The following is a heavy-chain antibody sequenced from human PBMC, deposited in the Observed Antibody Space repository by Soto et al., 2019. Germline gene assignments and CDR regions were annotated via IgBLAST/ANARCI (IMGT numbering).Heavy chain of an antibody. CDR3: ARPDDFWSGYSGY. CDR2: ISYDGSNK. Sequence: GGSLRLSCAASGFTFSSYAMHWVRQAPGKGLEWVAVISYDGSNKYYADSVKGRFTISRDNSKNTLYLQMNSLRAEDTAVYYCARPDDFWSGYSGYWGQGTLVTVSS. CDR1: GFTFSSYA. V-gene: IGHV3-30-3*01. D-gene: IGHD3-3*01. J-gene: IGHJ4*02.